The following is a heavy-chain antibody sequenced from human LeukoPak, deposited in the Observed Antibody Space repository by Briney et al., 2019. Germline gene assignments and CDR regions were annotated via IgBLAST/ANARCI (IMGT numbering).Heavy chain of an antibody. J-gene: IGHJ4*02. Sequence: GGSLRLSCAASGFTFSDYYMSWVRQAPGKGLEWVSSFGTRSSSIYYADSVKGRFTISRDNARNSLYLQMNSLKAEDTAVYYCARERDEGFDYWGQGTLVTVSS. CDR3: ARERDEGFDY. CDR1: GFTFSDYY. D-gene: IGHD5-24*01. V-gene: IGHV3-69-1*01. CDR2: FGTRSSSI.